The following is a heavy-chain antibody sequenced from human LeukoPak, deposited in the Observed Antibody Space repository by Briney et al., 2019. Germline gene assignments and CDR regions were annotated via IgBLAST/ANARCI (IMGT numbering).Heavy chain of an antibody. J-gene: IGHJ4*02. CDR2: IWYDGSNK. CDR3: AKDGGYSYGYCDY. D-gene: IGHD5-18*01. CDR1: GFTFSSYG. Sequence: GRSLRLSCAASGFTFSSYGMHWVRQAPGKGLEWVAVIWYDGSNKYYADSVKGRFTISRDNSKNTLYLQMNSLRAEDTAVYYWAKDGGYSYGYCDYWGQGTLVTVSS. V-gene: IGHV3-33*06.